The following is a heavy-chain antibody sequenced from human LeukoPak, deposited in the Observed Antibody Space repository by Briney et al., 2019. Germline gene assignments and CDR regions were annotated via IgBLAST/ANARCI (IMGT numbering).Heavy chain of an antibody. CDR2: IYSGGIT. V-gene: IGHV3-53*05. Sequence: GGSLRLSCAASGFTVSSNYMSWVRQAPGKGLEWVSVIYSGGITYYADSVKGRFTISRDNSKNTLYLQMNSLRAEDTAVYYCARANYDFWSGYYMDDNWFDPWGQGTLVTVSS. CDR1: GFTVSSNY. J-gene: IGHJ5*02. CDR3: ARANYDFWSGYYMDDNWFDP. D-gene: IGHD3-3*01.